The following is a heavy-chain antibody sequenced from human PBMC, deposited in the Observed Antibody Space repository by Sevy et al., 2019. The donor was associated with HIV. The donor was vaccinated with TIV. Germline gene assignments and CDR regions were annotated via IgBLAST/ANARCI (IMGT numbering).Heavy chain of an antibody. CDR3: ARGPYYDFWYFDL. Sequence: GGSLRLSCAASGFTFSYYSMNWVRQAPGKGLEWVSSISTASSYIYYADSLKGRVTISRDNAKNSLYLHMNSLRAEDTAVYYCARGPYYDFWYFDLWGRGTLVTVSS. D-gene: IGHD3-3*01. CDR1: GFTFSYYS. CDR2: ISTASSYI. J-gene: IGHJ2*01. V-gene: IGHV3-21*01.